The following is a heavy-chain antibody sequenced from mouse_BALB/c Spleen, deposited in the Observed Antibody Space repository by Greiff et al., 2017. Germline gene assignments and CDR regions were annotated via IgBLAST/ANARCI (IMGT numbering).Heavy chain of an antibody. CDR1: GFTFSDYY. D-gene: IGHD2-2*01. V-gene: IGHV5-4*02. Sequence: EVQLVESGGGLVKPGGSLKLSCAASGFTFSDYYMYWVRQTPEKRLEWVATISDGGSYTYYPDSVKGRFTISRDNAKNNLYLQMSSLKSEDTAMYYCARGYYGYDVKAMDYWGQGTSVTVSS. CDR3: ARGYYGYDVKAMDY. J-gene: IGHJ4*01. CDR2: ISDGGSYT.